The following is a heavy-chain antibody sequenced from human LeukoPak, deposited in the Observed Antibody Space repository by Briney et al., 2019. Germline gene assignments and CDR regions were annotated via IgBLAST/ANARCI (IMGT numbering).Heavy chain of an antibody. D-gene: IGHD2-21*02. CDR2: ISVSGGST. V-gene: IGHV3-23*01. Sequence: PGGSLRLSCAASGFTFSSYAMSWVRQAPGKGLEWVSAISVSGGSTYYADSVKGRFTISRDNSKNTLYLQMNSLRAEDTAVYYCAKEFDCGGDCLDAFDIWGQGTMVTVSS. J-gene: IGHJ3*02. CDR3: AKEFDCGGDCLDAFDI. CDR1: GFTFSSYA.